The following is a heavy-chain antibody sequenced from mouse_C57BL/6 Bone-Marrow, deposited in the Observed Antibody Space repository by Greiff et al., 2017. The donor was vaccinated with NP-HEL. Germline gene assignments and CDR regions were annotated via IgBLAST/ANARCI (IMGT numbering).Heavy chain of an antibody. Sequence: DVMLVESGEGLVKPGGSLKLSCAASGFTFSSYAMSWVRQTPEKRLEWVAYISSGGDYIYYADTVKGRFTISRDNARNTLYLQMSSLKSEDTAMYYCTRDKDSYYYGSSYVFWYFDVWGTGTTVTVSS. V-gene: IGHV5-9-1*02. D-gene: IGHD1-1*01. J-gene: IGHJ1*03. CDR1: GFTFSSYA. CDR3: TRDKDSYYYGSSYVFWYFDV. CDR2: ISSGGDYI.